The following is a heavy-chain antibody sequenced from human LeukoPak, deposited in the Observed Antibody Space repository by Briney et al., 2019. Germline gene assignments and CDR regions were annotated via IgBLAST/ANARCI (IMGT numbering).Heavy chain of an antibody. CDR2: IYYSGNT. CDR1: GGSISSYY. V-gene: IGHV4-59*01. Sequence: PSETLSLTCTVSGGSISSYYWNWIRQPPGKGLEWIGYIYYSGNTKYNPSLESRVTISVDTSKNQFSLKLRSVTAADTAVYYCASSLVVVVAATPGFDYWGQGTLVTVSS. CDR3: ASSLVVVVAATPGFDY. J-gene: IGHJ4*02. D-gene: IGHD2-15*01.